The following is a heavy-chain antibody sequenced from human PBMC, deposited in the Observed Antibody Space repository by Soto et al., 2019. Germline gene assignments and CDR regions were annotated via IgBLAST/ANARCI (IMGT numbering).Heavy chain of an antibody. D-gene: IGHD3-10*01. Sequence: GASVKVSCKASGYTFTSYYMHWVRQAPGQGLEWMGWISAYNGNTNYAQKPQGRVTMTTDTSTSTAYMELRSLRSDDTAVYYCARDRVLLWFGDTPGYFDYWGQGTLVTVSS. CDR1: GYTFTSYY. CDR2: ISAYNGNT. CDR3: ARDRVLLWFGDTPGYFDY. V-gene: IGHV1-18*04. J-gene: IGHJ4*02.